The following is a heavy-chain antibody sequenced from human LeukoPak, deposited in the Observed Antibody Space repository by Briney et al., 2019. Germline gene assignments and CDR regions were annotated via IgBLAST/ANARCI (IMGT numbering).Heavy chain of an antibody. V-gene: IGHV3-7*05. J-gene: IGHJ4*02. CDR3: AREWWYLDY. D-gene: IGHD2-15*01. CDR2: IKPDGSDI. CDR1: GFTFTTYS. Sequence: GGSLRLSCAASGFTFTTYSMTWVRQAPGRGLEWVARIKPDGSDIHYVGSEKGRFTISRDNAKNSLYLQMNSLRAEDTAVYYCAREWWYLDYWGQGTLVTVSS.